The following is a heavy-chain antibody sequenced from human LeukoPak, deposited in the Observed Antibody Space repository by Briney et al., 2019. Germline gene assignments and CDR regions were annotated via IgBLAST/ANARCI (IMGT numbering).Heavy chain of an antibody. CDR2: IYYSGST. J-gene: IGHJ4*02. V-gene: IGHV4-59*01. CDR1: GGSISSYY. CDR3: ARGTYYYGSGSLSAVAYCFDY. Sequence: SETLSLTCTVSGGSISSYYWSWIRQPPGKGLEWIGYIYYSGSTNYNPSLKSRVTISVDTSKNQFSLKLSSVTAADTAVYYCARGTYYYGSGSLSAVAYCFDYWGQGALVTVSS. D-gene: IGHD3-10*01.